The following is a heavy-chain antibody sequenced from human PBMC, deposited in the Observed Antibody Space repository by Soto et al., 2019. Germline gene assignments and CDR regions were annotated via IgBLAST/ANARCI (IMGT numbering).Heavy chain of an antibody. V-gene: IGHV3-33*01. CDR1: GFTFSSYG. D-gene: IGHD3-10*01. CDR2: IWYDGGNK. Sequence: QVQLVESGGGVVQPGRSLRLSCAASGFTFSSYGMHWVRQAPGKGLEWVAVIWYDGGNKYYADSVKGRFTISRDNSKNPLYLQMNSLRVEDTAVYYCARDGYSGSGSYLAPDYWGQGTLVTVSS. CDR3: ARDGYSGSGSYLAPDY. J-gene: IGHJ4*02.